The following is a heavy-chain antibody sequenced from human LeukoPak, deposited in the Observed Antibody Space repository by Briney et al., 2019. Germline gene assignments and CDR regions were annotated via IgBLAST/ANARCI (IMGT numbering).Heavy chain of an antibody. CDR1: GFTFSSYA. V-gene: IGHV3-53*01. CDR3: ARDGIAAAGNYYYYGMDV. J-gene: IGHJ6*02. CDR2: IYSGGST. D-gene: IGHD6-13*01. Sequence: GGSLRLSCAASGFTFSSYAMSWVRQAPGKGLEWVSVIYSGGSTYYADSVKGRFTISRDNSKNTLYLQMNSLRAEDTAVYYCARDGIAAAGNYYYYGMDVWGQGTTVTVSS.